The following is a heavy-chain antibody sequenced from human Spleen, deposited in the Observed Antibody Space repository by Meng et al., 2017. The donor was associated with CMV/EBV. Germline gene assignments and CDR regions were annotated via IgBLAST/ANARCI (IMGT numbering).Heavy chain of an antibody. D-gene: IGHD2-2*01. CDR2: ISSSGSTI. V-gene: IGHV3-48*03. CDR1: GFTFSSYE. CDR3: ARGHCSSTKCYGLGPFGMNV. Sequence: GESLKISCAASGFTFSSYEMNWVRQAPGKGLEWVSYISSSGSTIYYADSVKGRFTISRDNSRNSLYLQMGSLRAEDTAVYYCARGHCSSTKCYGLGPFGMNVWGQGTTVTVSS. J-gene: IGHJ6*02.